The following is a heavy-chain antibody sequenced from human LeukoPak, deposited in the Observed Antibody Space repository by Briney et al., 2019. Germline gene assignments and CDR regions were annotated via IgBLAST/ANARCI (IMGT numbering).Heavy chain of an antibody. CDR3: ARDRIAAAGNYYYYGMDV. Sequence: SETLSLTCTVSGGSISSYYWSWIRQPPKKALEWIGYIYYSGSTNYNPSLKSRVTISVDTSKNQFSLKLTSVTAADTAVYYCARDRIAAAGNYYYYGMDVWGQGTTVTV. CDR1: GGSISSYY. CDR2: IYYSGST. V-gene: IGHV4-59*01. J-gene: IGHJ6*02. D-gene: IGHD6-13*01.